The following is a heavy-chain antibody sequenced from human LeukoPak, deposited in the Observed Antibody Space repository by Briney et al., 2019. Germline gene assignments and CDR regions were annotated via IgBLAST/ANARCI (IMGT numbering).Heavy chain of an antibody. CDR3: ARDTLWFDP. D-gene: IGHD2-15*01. J-gene: IGHJ5*02. CDR2: IYYSGST. CDR1: GDSISSSSYY. Sequence: SETLSLTCTVSGDSISSSSYYWGWIRQPPGEGLEWIGSIYYSGSTYYNPSLKSRVTISVDTSKNQFSLKLSSVIAADTAVYYCARDTLWFDPWGQGTLVTVSS. V-gene: IGHV4-39*07.